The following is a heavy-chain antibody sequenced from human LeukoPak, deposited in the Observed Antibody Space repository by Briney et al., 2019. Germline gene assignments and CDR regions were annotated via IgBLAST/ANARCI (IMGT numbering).Heavy chain of an antibody. V-gene: IGHV3-30*18. D-gene: IGHD3-10*01. CDR3: AKEQGVRGPPGDY. J-gene: IGHJ4*02. Sequence: GGSLRLSCAASGLTFSSYDMHWVRQAPGKGLEWVAVISYDGVNKYYADSVKGRFTISRDNSKNTLYLQMNSLRPEDTAMYYCAKEQGVRGPPGDYWGQGTLVTASS. CDR1: GLTFSSYD. CDR2: ISYDGVNK.